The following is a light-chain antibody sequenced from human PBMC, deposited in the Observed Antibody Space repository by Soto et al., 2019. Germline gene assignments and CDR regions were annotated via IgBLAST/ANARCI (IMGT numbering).Light chain of an antibody. CDR2: GAS. J-gene: IGKJ5*01. V-gene: IGKV3-20*01. CDR3: QQSYSTPIT. CDR1: QSVSSSY. Sequence: EIVLTQSPGALSLTPGERATLSCRASQSVSSSYLAWYQQKPGQAPRLLIYGASSRATGIPDRFSGSGSGTDFTLTISRLEPEDFAVYYCQQSYSTPITFGQGRLLE.